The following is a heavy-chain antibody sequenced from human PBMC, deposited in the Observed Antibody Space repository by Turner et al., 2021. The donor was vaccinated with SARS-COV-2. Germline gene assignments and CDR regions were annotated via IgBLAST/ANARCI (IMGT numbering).Heavy chain of an antibody. V-gene: IGHV3-30*18. CDR2: TSYDGSNK. CDR3: AKQQGLYSNPMYYFDY. Sequence: QVQLVESGGGVVQPGRSLRPSCAASGFTFSSYGMHWVRQAPGKGLEWGAVTSYDGSNKYYADSVKGRFTISRDNSKNTLYLQMNSLRAEDTAVYYCAKQQGLYSNPMYYFDYWGQGTLVTVSS. J-gene: IGHJ4*02. D-gene: IGHD4-4*01. CDR1: GFTFSSYG.